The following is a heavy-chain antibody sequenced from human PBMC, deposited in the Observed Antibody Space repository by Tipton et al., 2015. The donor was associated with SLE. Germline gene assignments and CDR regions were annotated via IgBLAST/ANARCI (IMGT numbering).Heavy chain of an antibody. J-gene: IGHJ6*03. D-gene: IGHD3-3*01. Sequence: TLSLTCAVYGGSFSAYYWSWVRQFPGKGLEWIGEITHSGSTNYNPSLKSRVTILVDTSKNQFSLKLRSVTAADTAVYYCARAEWKQRFLEWSARGPYSFYYYMDVWGKGTTVTVSS. CDR1: GGSFSAYY. CDR2: ITHSGST. CDR3: ARAEWKQRFLEWSARGPYSFYYYMDV. V-gene: IGHV4-34*01.